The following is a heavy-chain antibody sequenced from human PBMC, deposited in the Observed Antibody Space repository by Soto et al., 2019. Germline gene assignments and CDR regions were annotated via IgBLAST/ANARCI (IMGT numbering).Heavy chain of an antibody. V-gene: IGHV4-59*07. D-gene: IGHD3-22*01. CDR3: ARVPYDSSGLYYFDY. J-gene: IGHJ4*02. Sequence: DTLSLTCTVSGGSISSYYWSWIRQPPGKGLEWIGYIYYSGSTNYNPSLKSRVTISVDTSKNQFALKLSSVTAADTAVYYCARVPYDSSGLYYFDYWGQGTLVTVSS. CDR1: GGSISSYY. CDR2: IYYSGST.